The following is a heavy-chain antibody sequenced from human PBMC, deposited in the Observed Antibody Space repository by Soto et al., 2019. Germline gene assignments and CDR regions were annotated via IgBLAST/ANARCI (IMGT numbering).Heavy chain of an antibody. CDR2: IIPIFGTA. CDR1: GDTFSSYA. V-gene: IGHV1-69*13. J-gene: IGHJ2*01. Sequence: GASVKVSCKASGDTFSSYAISWVRQAPGQGLEWMGGIIPIFGTANYAQKFQGRVTITADESTSTAYMELSSLRSEDTAVYYCASRRENWYFDLWGRGTLVTVSS. CDR3: ASRRENWYFDL.